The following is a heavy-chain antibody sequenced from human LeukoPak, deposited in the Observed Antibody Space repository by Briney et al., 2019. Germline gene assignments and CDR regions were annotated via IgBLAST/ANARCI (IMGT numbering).Heavy chain of an antibody. V-gene: IGHV3-7*03. Sequence: GGSLRLSCAASGFTFSNAWMSWVRQAPGKGLEWVANIKQDGSEKYYVDPVKGRFTISRDNAKNSQYLQMNSLRAEDTAVYYCARAMDVWGQGTTVTVSS. CDR2: IKQDGSEK. CDR1: GFTFSNAW. CDR3: ARAMDV. J-gene: IGHJ6*02.